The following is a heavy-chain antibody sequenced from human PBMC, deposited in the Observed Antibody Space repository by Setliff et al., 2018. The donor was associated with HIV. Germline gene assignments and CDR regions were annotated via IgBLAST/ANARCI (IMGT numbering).Heavy chain of an antibody. V-gene: IGHV5-51*01. J-gene: IGHJ3*02. D-gene: IGHD3-9*01. CDR1: GYDFATYW. CDR2: LYPSDSDA. Sequence: GASLKISCKTSGYDFATYWIGWVRQMPGKGLEWMGVLYPSDSDAIYSPTFQGRVTISADKATNTAYLQWASLKSSDTAIYYCVRPLVIAFDTSDIWGQGTMVTVSS. CDR3: VRPLVIAFDTSDI.